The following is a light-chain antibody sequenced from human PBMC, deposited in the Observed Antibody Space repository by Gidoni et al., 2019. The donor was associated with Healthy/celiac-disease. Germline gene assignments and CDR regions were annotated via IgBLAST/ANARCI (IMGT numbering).Light chain of an antibody. Sequence: IVLTQSPGTLSLSPGERATLSCRASQSVSSSYLAWYQQKPGQAPRLLIYGASSRATGIPDRFSGSGSGTDFTLTISRLEPEDFALYYCQQYLGWTFGQGTKVEIK. V-gene: IGKV3-20*01. J-gene: IGKJ1*01. CDR1: QSVSSSY. CDR2: GAS. CDR3: QQYLGWT.